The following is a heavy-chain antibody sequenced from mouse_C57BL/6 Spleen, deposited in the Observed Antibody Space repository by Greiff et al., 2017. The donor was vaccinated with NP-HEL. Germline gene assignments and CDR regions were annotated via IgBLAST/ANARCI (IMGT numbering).Heavy chain of an antibody. CDR1: GYAFSSSW. V-gene: IGHV1-82*01. Sequence: VMLVESGPELVKPGASVKISCKASGYAFSSSWMNWVKQRPGKGLEWIGRIYPGDGDTNYNGKFKGKATLTADKSSSTAYMQLSSLTSEDSAVYFCASITTVVATPWYFDVWGTGTTVTVSS. CDR3: ASITTVVATPWYFDV. D-gene: IGHD1-1*01. J-gene: IGHJ1*03. CDR2: IYPGDGDT.